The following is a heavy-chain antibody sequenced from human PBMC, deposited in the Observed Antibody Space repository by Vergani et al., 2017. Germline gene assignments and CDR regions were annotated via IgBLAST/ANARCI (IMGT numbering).Heavy chain of an antibody. J-gene: IGHJ6*02. Sequence: EVQLVESGGGIVKPGGSLRLSCVASGFSFRNAWMNWVRRTPGKGLEWVGRIKSTFDRGTTDYAAAVKGRFTISRDDSKNTLFLQMNGLKTEDIGVYYCTTDPLYCGDGSCYWLRDHRYYGMDVWGQGTTVTVSS. D-gene: IGHD2-21*01. CDR1: GFSFRNAW. V-gene: IGHV3-15*07. CDR2: IKSTFDRGTT. CDR3: TTDPLYCGDGSCYWLRDHRYYGMDV.